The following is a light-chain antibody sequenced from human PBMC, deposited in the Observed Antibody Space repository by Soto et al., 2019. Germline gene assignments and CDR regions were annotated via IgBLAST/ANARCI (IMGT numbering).Light chain of an antibody. V-gene: IGKV3-15*01. CDR3: QQYNNWPT. CDR1: QSVSSN. Sequence: EIVMTQSPATLSVSPGERATLSCRASQSVSSNLVWYQQKPGQAPRLLIYGASTRATGIPARFSGSGSGTEFTLTISSLQSEDFAVYYCQQYNNWPTSGPGTKVDIK. J-gene: IGKJ3*01. CDR2: GAS.